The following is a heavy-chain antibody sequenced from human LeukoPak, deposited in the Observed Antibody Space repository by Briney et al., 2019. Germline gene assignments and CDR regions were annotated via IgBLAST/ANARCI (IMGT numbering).Heavy chain of an antibody. CDR2: ISSNGSTI. D-gene: IGHD3-9*01. CDR3: ARGADQETYDILNGYFFDY. CDR1: GFTFSNYY. J-gene: IGHJ4*02. V-gene: IGHV3-11*01. Sequence: GGSLRLSCAASGFTFSNYYMSWIRQAPGKGLEWVSYISSNGSTIYYADYVKGRFTISRDNAKDSLYLQMTSLRAEDTAVYYCARGADQETYDILNGYFFDYWGQGTLVTVSS.